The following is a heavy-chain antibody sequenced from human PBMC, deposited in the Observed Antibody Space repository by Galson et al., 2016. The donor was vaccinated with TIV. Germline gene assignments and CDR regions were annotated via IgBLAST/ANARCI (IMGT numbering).Heavy chain of an antibody. D-gene: IGHD3-9*01. CDR2: IWFDGGNK. J-gene: IGHJ6*02. CDR3: ARERSPSLRYFDWLKNYSLDV. Sequence: SLRLSCAASGFTFSLYGMHWVRQAPGKGLEWVAVIWFDGGNKYYADSVKGRFTLSRDNSQNTLYLQMSSLRGEDTAVYHCARERSPSLRYFDWLKNYSLDVWGQGTTVTVSS. CDR1: GFTFSLYG. V-gene: IGHV3-33*01.